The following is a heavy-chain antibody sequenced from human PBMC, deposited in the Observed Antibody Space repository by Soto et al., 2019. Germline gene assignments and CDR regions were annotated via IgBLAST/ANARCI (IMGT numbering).Heavy chain of an antibody. CDR2: VYYTGTT. V-gene: IGHV4-59*01. J-gene: IGHJ4*02. CDR3: ARDLAAVPRAFDY. D-gene: IGHD6-13*01. Sequence: LSETLSLTCTVSGGSISSYFYIWVRQPPGKGLEWIGSVYYTGTTDYNPSLKSRVTISVDTSKTQFSLNLRSVTDADTAVYYCARDLAAVPRAFDYWGRGTLVTVSS. CDR1: GGSISSYF.